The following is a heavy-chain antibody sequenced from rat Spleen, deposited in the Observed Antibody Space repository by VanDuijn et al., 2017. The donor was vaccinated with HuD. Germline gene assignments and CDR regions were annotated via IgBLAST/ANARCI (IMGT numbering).Heavy chain of an antibody. J-gene: IGHJ3*01. CDR2: ISTGGGNT. D-gene: IGHD4-3*01. V-gene: IGHV5S13*01. CDR1: GFTFSDYY. CDR3: VRQDTSGYSNWFAY. Sequence: EVQLVESDGGLVQPGRSLKLSCAASGFTFSDYYMAWVRQAPTKGLEWVATISTGGGNTYYRDSVKGRFTISRDNAKNTQYLQMDSLRSEDTATYYCVRQDTSGYSNWFAYWGQGTLVTVSS.